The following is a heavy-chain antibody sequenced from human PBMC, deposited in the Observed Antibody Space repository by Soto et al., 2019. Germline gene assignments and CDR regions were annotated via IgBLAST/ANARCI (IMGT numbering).Heavy chain of an antibody. CDR2: IIPILGIA. Sequence: QVQLVQSGAEVKKPGSSVKVSCKASGGTFSSYTISWVRQAPGQGLEWMGRIIPILGIANYAQKFQGRVTINEEKSTSTAYMELSSLRSEDTAVYYCARVGCSSTSCSYYGMDVWGQGTTVTVSS. CDR3: ARVGCSSTSCSYYGMDV. CDR1: GGTFSSYT. D-gene: IGHD2-2*01. J-gene: IGHJ6*02. V-gene: IGHV1-69*02.